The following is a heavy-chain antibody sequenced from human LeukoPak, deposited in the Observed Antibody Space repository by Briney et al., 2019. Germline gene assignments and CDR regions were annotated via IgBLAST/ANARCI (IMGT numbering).Heavy chain of an antibody. V-gene: IGHV1-69*01. J-gene: IGHJ5*02. CDR3: SLRLRFPGFDP. CDR1: GGTFSSYA. Sequence: SVKVSCKASGGTFSSYAISWMRQAPGQGLEWMGGIIPIFGTANYAQKFQGRVTITADESTSTAYMELSSLRSEDTAVYYCSLRLRFPGFDPWGQGTLVTVSS. CDR2: IIPIFGTA. D-gene: IGHD3-3*01.